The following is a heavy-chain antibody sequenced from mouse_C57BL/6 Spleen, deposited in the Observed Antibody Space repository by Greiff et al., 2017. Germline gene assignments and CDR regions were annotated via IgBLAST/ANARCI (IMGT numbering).Heavy chain of an antibody. CDR1: GYAFTNYL. Sequence: LVESGAELVRPGTSVKVSCKASGYAFTNYLIEWVKQRPGQGLEWIGVINPGSGGTNYNEKFKGKATLTADKSSSTAYMQLSSLTSEDSAVYFCARGEWFAYWGQGTLVTVSA. CDR3: ARGEWFAY. CDR2: INPGSGGT. J-gene: IGHJ3*01. V-gene: IGHV1-54*01.